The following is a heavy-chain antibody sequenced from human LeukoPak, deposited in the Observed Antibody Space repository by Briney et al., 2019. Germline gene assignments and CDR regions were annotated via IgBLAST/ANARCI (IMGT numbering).Heavy chain of an antibody. CDR2: IYHSGST. D-gene: IGHD4-17*01. V-gene: IGHV4-61*02. J-gene: IGHJ4*02. CDR1: GGSISSGSYY. CDR3: ARDHPSATVTRRRKYYFDY. Sequence: PSETLSLTCTVSGGSISSGSYYWTWIRQPAGKGLEWIGRIYHSGSTNYNPSLKSRVTISVDKSKNQFSLKLSSVTAADTAVYYCARDHPSATVTRRRKYYFDYWGQGTLVTVSS.